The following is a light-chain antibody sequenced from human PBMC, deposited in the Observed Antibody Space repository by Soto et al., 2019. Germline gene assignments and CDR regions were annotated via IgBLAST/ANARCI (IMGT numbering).Light chain of an antibody. J-gene: IGKJ4*01. CDR1: QSISRY. CDR3: QQSNSISPLT. V-gene: IGKV1-39*01. CDR2: AAS. Sequence: DIQMTQSPSSLSASVGDRVTITCRASQSISRYLNWYQQKPGKAPKLLIYAASSLPGGVPSRFSGGGSGTDFTLTINSLQPEDFANYFCQQSNSISPLTFGGGTKVDIK.